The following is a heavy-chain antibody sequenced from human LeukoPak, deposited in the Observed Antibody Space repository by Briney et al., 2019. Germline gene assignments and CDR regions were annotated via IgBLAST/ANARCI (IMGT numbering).Heavy chain of an antibody. V-gene: IGHV3-23*01. CDR3: AKPVGSYDGEGEENSFDY. CDR2: ISGSGGST. CDR1: GFTFSSYA. D-gene: IGHD5-18*01. Sequence: GGSLRLSCAASGFTFSSYAMSWVRQAPGEGLEWVSAISGSGGSTYYADSVKGRFTISRDNSKNTLYLQMNSLRAEDTAVYYCAKPVGSYDGEGEENSFDYWGQGTLVTVSS. J-gene: IGHJ4*02.